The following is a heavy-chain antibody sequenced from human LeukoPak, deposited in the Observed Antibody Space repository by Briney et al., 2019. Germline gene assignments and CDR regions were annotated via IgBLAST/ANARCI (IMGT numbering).Heavy chain of an antibody. CDR1: GGTFSGYY. D-gene: IGHD2-2*01. J-gene: IGHJ6*03. CDR2: INHSGST. CDR3: ARVVRENIVVVPAAIVYYYYMDV. V-gene: IGHV4-34*01. Sequence: SETLSLTCAVYGGTFSGYYWSWIRQPPGKGLEWIGEINHSGSTNYNPALKSRITISVDTSTNQFSLKLSSVTAADTAVYYCARVVRENIVVVPAAIVYYYYMDVWGKGTTVTVSS.